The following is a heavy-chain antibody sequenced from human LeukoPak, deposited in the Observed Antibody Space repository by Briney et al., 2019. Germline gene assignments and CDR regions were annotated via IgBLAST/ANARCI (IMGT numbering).Heavy chain of an antibody. CDR1: GGPISSYY. J-gene: IGHJ4*02. Sequence: SSETLSLTCTVSGGPISSYYWSWIRQPAGKGLEWIGRIYTSGSTNYNPSLKSRVTMSVDTSKNQFSLKLSSVTAADTAVYYCARDHYDLGYFDYWGQGTPVTVSS. CDR2: IYTSGST. V-gene: IGHV4-4*07. CDR3: ARDHYDLGYFDY. D-gene: IGHD3-3*01.